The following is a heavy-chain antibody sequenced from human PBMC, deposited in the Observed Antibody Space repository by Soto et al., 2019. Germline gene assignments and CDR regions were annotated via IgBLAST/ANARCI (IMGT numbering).Heavy chain of an antibody. Sequence: QVQLVQSGAEVKKPGSSVKVSCKASGGTFSSYAISWVRQAPGQGLEWMGGIIPIFGTANYAQKFQGRVTITADESTSTAYMELSSLRSEDTAVYYCASTPGSRRLNYYYYSYMDVWGKGTTVTVSS. J-gene: IGHJ6*03. CDR1: GGTFSSYA. D-gene: IGHD6-25*01. V-gene: IGHV1-69*01. CDR2: IIPIFGTA. CDR3: ASTPGSRRLNYYYYSYMDV.